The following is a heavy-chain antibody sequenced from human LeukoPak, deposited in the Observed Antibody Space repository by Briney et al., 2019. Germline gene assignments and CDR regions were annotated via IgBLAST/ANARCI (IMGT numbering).Heavy chain of an antibody. V-gene: IGHV3-30*02. CDR2: IRYDGSNK. J-gene: IGHJ1*01. CDR1: GFTFSSYG. D-gene: IGHD4-17*01. Sequence: GGSLRLSCAASGFTFSSYGMHWVRQAPGKGLEWVAFIRYDGSNKYYADSVKGRFTISRDNSKNTLYLQMNSLRAEDTAVYYCAKKGFDYGDYGGPQYFQHWGQGTLVTVSS. CDR3: AKKGFDYGDYGGPQYFQH.